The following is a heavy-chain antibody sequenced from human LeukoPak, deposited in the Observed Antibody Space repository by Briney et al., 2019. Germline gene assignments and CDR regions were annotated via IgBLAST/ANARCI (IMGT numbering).Heavy chain of an antibody. CDR3: AREGLGSGRSGGYYGMDV. D-gene: IGHD3-10*02. V-gene: IGHV3-66*01. Sequence: PGGSLRLSCAATGFTVSSNYMSWVRQAPGKGLEWVSVIYSDGSTYYADSVKGRFIISRDNSKNTLYLQMNSLRVEDTAVYYCAREGLGSGRSGGYYGMDVWGQGTTVTVSS. J-gene: IGHJ6*02. CDR1: GFTVSSNY. CDR2: IYSDGST.